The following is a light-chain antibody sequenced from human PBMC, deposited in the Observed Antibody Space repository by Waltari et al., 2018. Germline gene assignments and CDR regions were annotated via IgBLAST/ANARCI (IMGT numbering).Light chain of an antibody. J-gene: IGLJ2*01. CDR1: ALDTKY. CDR2: QDP. Sequence: SYEVTQATSVSVSPGQTTTITCSGDALDTKYVSWYQQKAGQSPRLLIYQDPQRPLGIPERFSASNGWSTATLTISGTQSVDEAVYYCQVWDRATAVFGGGTRLTVL. V-gene: IGLV3-1*01. CDR3: QVWDRATAV.